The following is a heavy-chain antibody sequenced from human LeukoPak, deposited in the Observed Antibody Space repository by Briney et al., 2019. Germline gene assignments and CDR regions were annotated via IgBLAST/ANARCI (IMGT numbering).Heavy chain of an antibody. J-gene: IGHJ5*02. Sequence: SVKVSCKASGGTFSSYAISWVRQAPGQGLEWMGGIIPIFGTANYAQKFQGRVTITADESTSTAYMELSSLRSEDTAVYYCARVERYYDFWSGYDTRWFDPWGQGTLVTVSS. CDR3: ARVERYYDFWSGYDTRWFDP. D-gene: IGHD3-3*01. CDR1: GGTFSSYA. CDR2: IIPIFGTA. V-gene: IGHV1-69*13.